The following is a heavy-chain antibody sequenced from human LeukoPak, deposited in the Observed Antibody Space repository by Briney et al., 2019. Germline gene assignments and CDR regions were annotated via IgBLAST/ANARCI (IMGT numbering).Heavy chain of an antibody. CDR2: ISGSSGYT. CDR3: GRDLPTVTSIDY. V-gene: IGHV3-21*06. Sequence: GGSLRLSCAASGFTFSSYSMNWVRQAPGKGLEWVSSISGSSGYTFYADSVKGRFTISRDNAKNSLYLQMNSLRAEDTAVYYCGRDLPTVTSIDYWGQGTLVTVSS. J-gene: IGHJ4*02. CDR1: GFTFSSYS. D-gene: IGHD4-17*01.